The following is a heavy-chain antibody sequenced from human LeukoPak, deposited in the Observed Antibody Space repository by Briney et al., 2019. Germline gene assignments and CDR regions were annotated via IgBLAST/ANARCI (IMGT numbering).Heavy chain of an antibody. Sequence: PGGSLRLSCAASGFTFSSYWMSWVRQAPGKGLEWVANIKQDGSEKYYVDSVKGRFTISRDNAKNSLYLQMNSLRAEDTAVYYCAKDFGHVDYYDSSWGQGTLVTVSS. CDR3: AKDFGHVDYYDSS. J-gene: IGHJ4*02. D-gene: IGHD3-22*01. V-gene: IGHV3-7*03. CDR2: IKQDGSEK. CDR1: GFTFSSYW.